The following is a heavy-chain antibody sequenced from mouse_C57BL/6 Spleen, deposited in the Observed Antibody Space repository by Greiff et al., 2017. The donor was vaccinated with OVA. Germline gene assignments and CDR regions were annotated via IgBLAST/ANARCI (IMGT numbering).Heavy chain of an antibody. CDR1: GYAFSSSW. J-gene: IGHJ1*03. CDR3: AREPYGSSYWYFDV. D-gene: IGHD1-1*01. Sequence: VKLVESGPELVKPGASVKISCKASGYAFSSSWMNWVKQRPGKGLEWIGRIYPGDGDTNYNGKFKGKATLTADKSSSTAYMQLSSLTSEDSAVYFCAREPYGSSYWYFDVWGTGTTVTVSS. CDR2: IYPGDGDT. V-gene: IGHV1-82*01.